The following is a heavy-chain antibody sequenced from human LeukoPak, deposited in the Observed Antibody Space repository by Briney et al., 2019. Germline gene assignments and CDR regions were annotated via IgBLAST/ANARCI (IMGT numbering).Heavy chain of an antibody. CDR1: GFTFSSYE. V-gene: IGHV3-48*03. J-gene: IGHJ4*02. Sequence: PGGSLRLSCAASGFTFSSYEMNWVRRAPGKGLEWVSYISSSGSTIYYADSVKGRFTISRDNAKNSLYLQMNSLRAEDTAVYYCARVGGYYQEVGYWGQGTLVTVSS. CDR3: ARVGGYYQEVGY. D-gene: IGHD3-22*01. CDR2: ISSSGSTI.